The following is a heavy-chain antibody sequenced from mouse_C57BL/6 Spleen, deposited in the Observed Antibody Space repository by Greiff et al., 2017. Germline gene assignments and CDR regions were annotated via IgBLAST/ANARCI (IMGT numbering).Heavy chain of an antibody. V-gene: IGHV1-55*01. CDR3: ARKGYGSSYGYFDV. D-gene: IGHD1-1*01. Sequence: QVQLQQPGAELVKPGASVKMSCKASGYTFTSYWITWVKQRPGQGLEWIGDLYPGSGSTNYNEKFKSKATLTVDTSSSTAYMQLSSLTSEDSAVYYCARKGYGSSYGYFDVWGTGTTVTVSS. CDR1: GYTFTSYW. CDR2: LYPGSGST. J-gene: IGHJ1*03.